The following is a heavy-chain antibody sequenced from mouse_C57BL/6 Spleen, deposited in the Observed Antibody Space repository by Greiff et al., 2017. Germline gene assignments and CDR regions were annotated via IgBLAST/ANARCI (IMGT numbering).Heavy chain of an antibody. CDR1: GYTFTSYT. V-gene: IGHV1-4*01. CDR3: ARGEIYYAMDY. J-gene: IGHJ4*01. CDR2: INPSSGYT. Sequence: VQLQQSGAELARPGASVKMSCKASGYTFTSYTMHWVKQRPGQGLEWIGYINPSSGYTKYTQKFKDKATLTADKSSSTAYMQLSSLTSEDSAVYYCARGEIYYAMDYWGQGTSVTVSS.